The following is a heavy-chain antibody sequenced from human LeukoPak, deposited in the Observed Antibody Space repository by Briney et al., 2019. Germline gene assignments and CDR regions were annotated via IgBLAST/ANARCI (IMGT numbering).Heavy chain of an antibody. D-gene: IGHD3-22*01. CDR2: IYYSGTT. CDR1: RGSISIDGYY. J-gene: IGHJ3*02. Sequence: SETLSLTCTVSRGSISIDGYYWAWIRQPPGKGLEWIGSIYYSGTTYYNPSLKSRVTISLDTSKNQFSLKLSSVTAADTAVYYCARGPYYYDSSGYYYATAFDIWGQGTMVTVSS. CDR3: ARGPYYYDSSGYYYATAFDI. V-gene: IGHV4-39*07.